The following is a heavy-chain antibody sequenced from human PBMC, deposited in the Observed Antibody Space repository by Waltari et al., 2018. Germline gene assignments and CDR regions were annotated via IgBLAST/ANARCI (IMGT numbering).Heavy chain of an antibody. D-gene: IGHD6-19*01. Sequence: QVQLQESGPGLVKPSQTLSLTCTVSGGSISSGSYYWSWIRQPAGKGLEWIGDIYTSGVTNYSPALESRVTISAATAETQFSLRLSSVTAADTAVYYCARGAYSSCCYPWGQGTLVTVSS. J-gene: IGHJ5*02. CDR2: IYTSGVT. V-gene: IGHV4-61*09. CDR3: ARGAYSSCCYP. CDR1: GGSISSGSYY.